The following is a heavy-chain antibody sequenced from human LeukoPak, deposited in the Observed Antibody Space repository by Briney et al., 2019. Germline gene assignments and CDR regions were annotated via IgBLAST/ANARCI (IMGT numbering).Heavy chain of an antibody. J-gene: IGHJ4*02. D-gene: IGHD5-24*01. Sequence: GGSLRLSCEASGFTFRNYYISWFRQAPGKGLEWVSWISADGNIIRYADSVKGRFIISRDNTGNSLYLQMNSLRADDTALYYCARWMSGYNWGFDHWGQGTLVTVSS. V-gene: IGHV3-11*01. CDR1: GFTFRNYY. CDR3: ARWMSGYNWGFDH. CDR2: ISADGNII.